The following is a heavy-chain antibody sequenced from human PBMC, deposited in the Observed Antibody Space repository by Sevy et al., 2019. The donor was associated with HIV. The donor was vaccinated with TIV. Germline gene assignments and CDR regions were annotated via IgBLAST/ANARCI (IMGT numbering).Heavy chain of an antibody. J-gene: IGHJ4*02. CDR1: GFTFSSYG. CDR3: AKDMVGGGFDY. V-gene: IGHV3-30*18. CDR2: ISYDGSNK. Sequence: GGSLRLSCAASGFTFSSYGMHWVRQAPGKGLEWVAVISYDGSNKYYADSVKGRFTISRDNSKNTLYLQMNSLRAEDTAVYYCAKDMVGGGFDYWGQRTLVTVSS. D-gene: IGHD1-26*01.